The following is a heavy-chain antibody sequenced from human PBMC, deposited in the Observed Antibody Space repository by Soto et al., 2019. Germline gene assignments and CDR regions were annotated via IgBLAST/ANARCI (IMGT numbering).Heavy chain of an antibody. D-gene: IGHD2-21*02. V-gene: IGHV1-2*02. CDR3: ASDRKGHIVVVTAGY. CDR2: INPNSGGT. CDR1: GYTFTRYY. Sequence: QVQVVQSGADVKKPGAAVKVSCKASGYTFTRYYIHWVRQAPGQGHELMGWINPNSGGTNYAQKFKGRVTMTRDTSISTAYMALSRLRSDDTAVYYCASDRKGHIVVVTAGYWGQGTLVTVSS. J-gene: IGHJ4*02.